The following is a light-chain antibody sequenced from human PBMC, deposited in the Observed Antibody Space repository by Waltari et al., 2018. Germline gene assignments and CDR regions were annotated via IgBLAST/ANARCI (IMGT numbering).Light chain of an antibody. V-gene: IGKV3-15*01. J-gene: IGKJ2*01. CDR2: GAS. CDR1: QSVTTN. CDR3: QQYFDWPMYT. Sequence: EIVMTQSPDTLSVSPGERATLSCRASQSVTTNLAWYQQKPGQAPRRLLYGASTRATGIPARFCGSGSGTDFTLTISSLQSEDFAVYYCQQYFDWPMYTFAQGTKLEIK.